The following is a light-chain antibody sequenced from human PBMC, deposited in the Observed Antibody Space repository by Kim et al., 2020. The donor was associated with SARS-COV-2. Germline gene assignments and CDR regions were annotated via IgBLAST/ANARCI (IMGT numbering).Light chain of an antibody. CDR3: QKYNSAPQT. Sequence: AAVGDRVNITCRTSQGISSYLAWYQQKPGKVPKLLIYSASPLQSQAPSRFSGSGSGTEFTLTISGLQPEDVATYYCQKYNSAPQTFGPGTKVDIK. V-gene: IGKV1-27*01. CDR1: QGISSY. CDR2: SAS. J-gene: IGKJ1*01.